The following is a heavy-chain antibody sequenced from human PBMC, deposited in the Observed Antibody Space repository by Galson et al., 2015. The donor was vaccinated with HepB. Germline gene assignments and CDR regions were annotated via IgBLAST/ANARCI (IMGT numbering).Heavy chain of an antibody. D-gene: IGHD6-13*01. CDR2: IYRGGST. V-gene: IGHV3-53*01. CDR1: GFTVSSNY. CDR3: ARGYSRSWYSGLGY. J-gene: IGHJ4*02. Sequence: SLRLSCAASGFTVSSNYMTWVRQAPGKGLEWVSVIYRGGSTDDADSVRGRFTLSRDNSKNTLYLQMNSLRAEDTAVYYCARGYSRSWYSGLGYWGQGTLVTVSS.